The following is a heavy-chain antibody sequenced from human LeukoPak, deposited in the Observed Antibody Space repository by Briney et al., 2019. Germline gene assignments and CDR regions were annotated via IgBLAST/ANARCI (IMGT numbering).Heavy chain of an antibody. J-gene: IGHJ4*02. CDR2: ILSSGTT. CDR3: VRSGYSSGWYRN. D-gene: IGHD6-19*01. V-gene: IGHV3-53*01. Sequence: PGGSLRLSCAASDFSVNTNYMNWVRQAPGKGLEWVSVILSSGTTYYADSVKGRFTISRDNSKNTLYLQMKSLTVEDTAVYYCVRSGYSSGWYRNWGQGTLVIVSS. CDR1: DFSVNTNY.